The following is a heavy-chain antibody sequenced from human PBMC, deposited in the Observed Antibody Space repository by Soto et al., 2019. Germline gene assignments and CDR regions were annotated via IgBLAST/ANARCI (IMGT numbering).Heavy chain of an antibody. D-gene: IGHD2-21*02. CDR3: ARDHLILPAHDFFYGSDV. CDR1: GFTFSMYS. Sequence: LRLSCEVSGFTFSMYSMSWVRQTPGKGLEWVAKIPQDGVDGHYADSVKGRFTISRDNGKNSLYLQMNNLRAEDTAVYYCARDHLILPAHDFFYGSDVWGRGATVTVSS. J-gene: IGHJ6*02. V-gene: IGHV3-7*03. CDR2: IPQDGVDG.